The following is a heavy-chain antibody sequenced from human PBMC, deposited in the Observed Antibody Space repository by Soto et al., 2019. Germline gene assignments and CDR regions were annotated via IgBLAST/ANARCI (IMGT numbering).Heavy chain of an antibody. Sequence: EVKLLETGGGSVQPGGSLRLSCAVSGFNLTNYEMNWVRQVPGKGLEWISKIRGSSNNIYYAASVKGRFTISRDNANNLLFLQMNSLRAEDTAFYYCAAEALCGADCYFFEYWGPGTLVTVSS. CDR3: AAEALCGADCYFFEY. CDR1: GFNLTNYE. D-gene: IGHD2-21*02. CDR2: IRGSSNNI. J-gene: IGHJ4*02. V-gene: IGHV3-48*03.